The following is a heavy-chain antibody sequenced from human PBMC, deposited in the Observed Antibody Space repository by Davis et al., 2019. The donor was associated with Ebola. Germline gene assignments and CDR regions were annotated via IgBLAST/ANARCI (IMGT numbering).Heavy chain of an antibody. CDR1: GFTFNYYA. V-gene: IGHV3-23*01. D-gene: IGHD5-18*01. CDR3: ASGSHIQLWLQAFDY. Sequence: GGSLRLSCAASGFTFNYYAMSWVRQAPGKGLEWVSLIGGGGDDTYYPDSVKGRFTISRDNSKNMLFLQMNSLRAEDTAVYYCASGSHIQLWLQAFDYWGQGTLVTVSS. CDR2: IGGGGDDT. J-gene: IGHJ4*02.